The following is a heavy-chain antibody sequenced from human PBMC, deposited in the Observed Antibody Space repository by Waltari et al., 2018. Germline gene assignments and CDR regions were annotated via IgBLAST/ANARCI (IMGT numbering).Heavy chain of an antibody. D-gene: IGHD3-22*01. Sequence: VKSGAGVKTPGRSVRITCKGLGSSFTSTWIGCGSRMPGKVQEGMRIIYPGDSDARYSPSFQGQVTISADKSISTAYLQWSSLKASDTAMYYCARHESSSFDYWGQGTLVTVSS. CDR3: ARHESSSFDY. CDR1: GSSFTSTW. CDR2: IYPGDSDA. V-gene: IGHV5-51*01. J-gene: IGHJ4*02.